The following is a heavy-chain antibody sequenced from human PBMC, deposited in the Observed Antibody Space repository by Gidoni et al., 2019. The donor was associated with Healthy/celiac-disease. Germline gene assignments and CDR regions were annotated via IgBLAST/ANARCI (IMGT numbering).Heavy chain of an antibody. V-gene: IGHV3-33*01. CDR1: GFTFRSYG. Sequence: QVQLVESGGGVVQPGRSLRLSCAASGFTFRSYGMHWVRQAPGKGLEWVAVIWYDGSNKYYADSVKGRFTISRDNSKNTLYLQMNSLRAEDTAVYYCARSERIVLMVYATSCMDVWGQGTTVTVSS. CDR3: ARSERIVLMVYATSCMDV. CDR2: IWYDGSNK. J-gene: IGHJ6*02. D-gene: IGHD2-8*01.